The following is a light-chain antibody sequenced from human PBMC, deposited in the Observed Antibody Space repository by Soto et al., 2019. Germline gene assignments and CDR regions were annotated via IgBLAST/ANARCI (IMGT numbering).Light chain of an antibody. CDR3: SSYTSSSTPVV. J-gene: IGLJ2*01. CDR1: SSDVGGYNY. Sequence: QSALTQPASVSGSPGQSITISCTGTSSDVGGYNYVSWYQQHPGKAPKLMIYDVSNRPSGVSNRFSGSKSGNTASLTISELQAEDEAGYYCSSYTSSSTPVVFGGGTKLTVL. CDR2: DVS. V-gene: IGLV2-14*01.